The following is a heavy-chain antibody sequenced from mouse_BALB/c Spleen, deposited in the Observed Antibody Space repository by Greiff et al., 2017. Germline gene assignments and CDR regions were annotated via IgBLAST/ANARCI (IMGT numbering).Heavy chain of an antibody. V-gene: IGHV1S81*02. J-gene: IGHJ1*01. CDR3: TRCYDYDWYFDV. CDR1: GYTFTSYY. CDR2: INPSNGGT. Sequence: VQRVESGAELVKPGASVKLSCKASGYTFTSYYMYWVKQRPGQGLEWIGEINPSNGGTNFNEKFKSKATLTVDKSSSTAYMQLSSLTSEDSAVYYCTRCYDYDWYFDVWGAGTTVTVSS. D-gene: IGHD2-4*01.